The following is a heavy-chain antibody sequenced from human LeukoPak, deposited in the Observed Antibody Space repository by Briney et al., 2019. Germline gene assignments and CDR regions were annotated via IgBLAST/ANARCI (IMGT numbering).Heavy chain of an antibody. D-gene: IGHD1-14*01. CDR1: GGSFSGYY. Sequence: SETLSLTCAVYGGSFSGYYWNWIRQPPGMGLEWIGGINHSGSTNYNPSLKSRVTISVDTSKNQFSLKLSSVTAADTAVYYCARHESSDSPGGGAFDIWGQGTMVTVSS. CDR3: ARHESSDSPGGGAFDI. V-gene: IGHV4-34*01. J-gene: IGHJ3*02. CDR2: INHSGST.